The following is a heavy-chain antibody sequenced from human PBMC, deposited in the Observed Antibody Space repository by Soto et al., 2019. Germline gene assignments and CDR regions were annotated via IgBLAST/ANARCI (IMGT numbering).Heavy chain of an antibody. CDR2: MNPNSGNT. J-gene: IGHJ6*04. CDR1: GYTFTSYD. CDR3: ARGPPPGSLELLMDV. D-gene: IGHD1-7*01. V-gene: IGHV1-8*01. Sequence: GASVKVSCKASGYTFTSYDINWVRQATGQGLEWMGWMNPNSGNTGYAQKLQGRVTMTRNTSISTAYMEPSSLRSEDTSVYYCARGPPPGSLELLMDVWGKGTTVTVSS.